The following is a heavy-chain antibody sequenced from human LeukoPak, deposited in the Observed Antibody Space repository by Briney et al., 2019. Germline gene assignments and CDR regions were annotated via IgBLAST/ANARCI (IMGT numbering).Heavy chain of an antibody. V-gene: IGHV1-46*01. CDR1: GYLFSNSN. CDR2: INPGGGSR. CDR3: ARSERVVGAISY. J-gene: IGHJ4*02. D-gene: IGHD1-26*01. Sequence: SVKISCKASGYLFSNSNMHWVRLAPGQGLEWMGIINPGGGSRTYAQAFQGRVTMTRDTSTSTVYMELSSLRSEDTAVYYCARSERVVGAISYWGQGTLVTVSS.